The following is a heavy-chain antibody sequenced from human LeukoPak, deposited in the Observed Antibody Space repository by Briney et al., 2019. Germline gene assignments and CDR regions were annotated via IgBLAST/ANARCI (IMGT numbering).Heavy chain of an antibody. CDR3: ALTTVVTRIDY. CDR1: GGTFSSYT. Sequence: ASVKVSCKASGGTFSSYTISWVRQAPGQGLEWMGRIIPILGIANYAQKFQGRVTITADKSTSTAYMELSSLSSEDTAVYYCALTTVVTRIDYWGQGTLVTVSS. D-gene: IGHD4-23*01. CDR2: IIPILGIA. V-gene: IGHV1-69*02. J-gene: IGHJ4*02.